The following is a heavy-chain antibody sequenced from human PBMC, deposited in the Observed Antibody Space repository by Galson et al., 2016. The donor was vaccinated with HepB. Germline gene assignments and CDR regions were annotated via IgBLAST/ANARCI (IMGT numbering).Heavy chain of an antibody. CDR3: ARESSVYDYDFDI. CDR1: GFTFSRYT. CDR2: ISSSSTYI. V-gene: IGHV3-21*01. J-gene: IGHJ3*02. D-gene: IGHD5/OR15-5a*01. Sequence: SLRLSCAASGFTFSRYTMNWVRRAPGKGLEWVSSISSSSTYIYYADSMKGRFTISRDNAKKSLYLQMSILRAEDTAVYYCARESSVYDYDFDIWGQGTMVTVSS.